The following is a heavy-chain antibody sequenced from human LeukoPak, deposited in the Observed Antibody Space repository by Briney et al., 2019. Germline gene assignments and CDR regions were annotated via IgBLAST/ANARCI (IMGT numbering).Heavy chain of an antibody. CDR3: ARHRCPSS. J-gene: IGHJ3*01. CDR1: GFTFSHSA. V-gene: IGHV3-7*03. D-gene: IGHD6-13*01. CDR2: INEDGSEN. Sequence: PGGSLRPSCAASGFTFSHSAMSWVRQAPGKGLEWVANINEDGSENHYVDSVKGRFTISRDNAKNSLYLQMNSLRAEDTAIYYCARHRCPSSWGPGTVVTVSS.